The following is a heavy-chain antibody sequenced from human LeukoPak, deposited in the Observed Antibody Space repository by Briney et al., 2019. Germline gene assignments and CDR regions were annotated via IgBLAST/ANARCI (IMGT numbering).Heavy chain of an antibody. V-gene: IGHV1-18*01. CDR3: ARVRLRLGELSPFDY. J-gene: IGHJ4*02. D-gene: IGHD3-16*02. CDR2: ISAYNGNT. Sequence: GASVKVSCKASGYTFTSYGISWVRQAPGQGLEWMGWISAYNGNTNYAQKLQGRVTMTTDTSTSTAYMELRSLRSDDTAVYYCARVRLRLGELSPFDYWGQGTLVTVAS. CDR1: GYTFTSYG.